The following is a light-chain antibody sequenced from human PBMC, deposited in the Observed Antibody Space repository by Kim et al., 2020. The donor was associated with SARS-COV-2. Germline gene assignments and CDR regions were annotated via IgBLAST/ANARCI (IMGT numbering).Light chain of an antibody. J-gene: IGKJ4*01. CDR1: QSVSSNS. Sequence: EIVLTQSPDTLSLSPGERATLSCRASQSVSSNSLAWYQQKPGQAPRLLIYGASSRATGIPDRFSGSASGTDFTLTINRLEPEDFAVYYCQQYASSPHTFGGGTKVEI. V-gene: IGKV3-20*01. CDR3: QQYASSPHT. CDR2: GAS.